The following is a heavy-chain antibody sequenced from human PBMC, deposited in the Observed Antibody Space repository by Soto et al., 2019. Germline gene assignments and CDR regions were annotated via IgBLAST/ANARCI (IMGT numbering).Heavy chain of an antibody. V-gene: IGHV1-3*01. J-gene: IGHJ5*02. CDR2: INAGNGNT. Sequence: ASVKVSCKASGYTFTSYAMHWVRQAPGQRLEWMGWINAGNGNTKYSQKFQGRVTITRDTSASPAYMELSSLRSEDTAVYYCARQPHRGRNNWFDPWGQGTLVTVSS. CDR1: GYTFTSYA. D-gene: IGHD6-13*01. CDR3: ARQPHRGRNNWFDP.